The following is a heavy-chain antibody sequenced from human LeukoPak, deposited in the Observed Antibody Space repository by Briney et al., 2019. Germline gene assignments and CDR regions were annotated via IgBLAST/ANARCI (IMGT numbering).Heavy chain of an antibody. D-gene: IGHD3-22*01. Sequence: GGSLRLSCAASGFTFSDYGMHWVRQAPGKGLEWVSAILYDGFNEQYADSVEGRFTVSRDNSKNTLYLQMNSLRPEDTAVYYCVKDPNDSSGYYDYSGMDVWGQGTTVTVSS. CDR2: ILYDGFNE. V-gene: IGHV3-30*18. CDR1: GFTFSDYG. J-gene: IGHJ6*02. CDR3: VKDPNDSSGYYDYSGMDV.